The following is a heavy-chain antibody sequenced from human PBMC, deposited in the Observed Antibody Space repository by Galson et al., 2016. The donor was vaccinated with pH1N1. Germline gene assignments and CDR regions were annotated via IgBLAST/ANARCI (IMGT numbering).Heavy chain of an antibody. CDR2: ISQDGGEK. Sequence: LRLSCAVSEFTINDYWMTWVRQAPGKGLEWVASISQDGGEKYYVDSVKGRFIISRDNAENSLFLQMNSLREEDTAVYSCARDALDYFDSSGFYFDYWGQGTLVTVSS. J-gene: IGHJ4*02. CDR1: EFTINDYW. CDR3: ARDALDYFDSSGFYFDY. V-gene: IGHV3-7*01. D-gene: IGHD3-22*01.